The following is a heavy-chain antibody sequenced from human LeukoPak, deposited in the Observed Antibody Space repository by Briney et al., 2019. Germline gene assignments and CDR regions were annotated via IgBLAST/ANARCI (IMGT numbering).Heavy chain of an antibody. V-gene: IGHV4-59*01. CDR1: GGSFSGYY. CDR2: IYYSGST. J-gene: IGHJ5*02. CDR3: ARGSLTTLNWFDP. D-gene: IGHD4-11*01. Sequence: PSETLSLTCAVYGGSFSGYYWSWIRQPPGKGLEWIGYIYYSGSTNYNPSLKSRVTISVDTSKNQFSLKLSSVTAADTAVYYCARGSLTTLNWFDPWGQGTLVTVSS.